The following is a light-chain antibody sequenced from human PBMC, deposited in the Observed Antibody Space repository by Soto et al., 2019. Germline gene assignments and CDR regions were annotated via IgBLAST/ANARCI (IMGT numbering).Light chain of an antibody. J-gene: IGKJ1*01. CDR3: QQYHIWPPWT. CDR1: QSVDSN. V-gene: IGKV3-15*01. CDR2: GAS. Sequence: EIVLTQSPGTLSLSLGEEATLSCRASQSVDSNYLAWYQQRPGQAPRLLMYGASTRADGIPARFTGSGSGTEFTLTISSLQSEDFAVYYCQQYHIWPPWTSGQGTKVDIK.